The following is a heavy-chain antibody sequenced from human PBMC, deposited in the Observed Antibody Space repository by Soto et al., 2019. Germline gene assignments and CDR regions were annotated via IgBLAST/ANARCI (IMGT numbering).Heavy chain of an antibody. V-gene: IGHV3-23*01. CDR2: ISGSGGST. J-gene: IGHJ4*02. CDR3: AKDGFDQVVVIIDY. D-gene: IGHD3-22*01. Sequence: EVQLLESGGGLVQPGGSLRLSCAASGFTFSSYAMSWVRQTPGKGLEWVSAISGSGGSTYYADSVKGRFTISRDNSKNTLYLQMNSLRAEDTAVYYCAKDGFDQVVVIIDYWGQGTLVTVSS. CDR1: GFTFSSYA.